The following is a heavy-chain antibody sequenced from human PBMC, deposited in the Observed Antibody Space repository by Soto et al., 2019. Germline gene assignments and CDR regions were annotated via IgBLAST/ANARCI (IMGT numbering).Heavy chain of an antibody. V-gene: IGHV3-7*03. CDR2: IKQDGSEK. Sequence: GGSLRLSCAASGFTFISYWMSWVRQAPGKGLEWVANIKQDGSEKYYVDSVKGRFTISRDNAKNSLYLQMNSLRAEDTAVYYCARERLYSGYDFDGDYWGQGTLVTVSS. D-gene: IGHD5-12*01. J-gene: IGHJ4*02. CDR3: ARERLYSGYDFDGDY. CDR1: GFTFISYW.